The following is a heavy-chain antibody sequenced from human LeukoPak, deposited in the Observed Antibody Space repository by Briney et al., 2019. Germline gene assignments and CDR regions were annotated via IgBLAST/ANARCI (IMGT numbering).Heavy chain of an antibody. D-gene: IGHD2-2*01. V-gene: IGHV4-59*01. J-gene: IGHJ5*02. CDR2: IYYSGST. CDR3: ARVARYCSSTSCQIWFDP. Sequence: PSETLSLTCAVYGGSFSGYYWSWIRQPPGKGLEWIGYIYYSGSTNYNPSLKSRVTISVDTSKNQFSLKLSSVTAADTAVYYCARVARYCSSTSCQIWFDPWGQGTLVTVSS. CDR1: GGSFSGYY.